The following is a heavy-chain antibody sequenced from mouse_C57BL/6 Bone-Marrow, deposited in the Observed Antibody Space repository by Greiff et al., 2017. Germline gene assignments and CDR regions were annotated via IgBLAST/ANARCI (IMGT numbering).Heavy chain of an antibody. CDR1: GYAFTNYL. CDR2: INPGCGGT. Sequence: VQLQQSGAELVRPGTSVKVSCKASGYAFTNYLIEWVKQRPGKGLEWIGVINPGCGGTNYNEKFKGKATLTADTSSSTAYMQLSSLTSEDTAVYYCARGGLRRMDYWGQGTSVTVAS. V-gene: IGHV1-54*01. CDR3: ARGGLRRMDY. J-gene: IGHJ4*01. D-gene: IGHD2-4*01.